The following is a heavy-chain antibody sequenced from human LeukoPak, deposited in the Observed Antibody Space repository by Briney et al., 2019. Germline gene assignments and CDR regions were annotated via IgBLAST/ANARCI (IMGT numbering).Heavy chain of an antibody. J-gene: IGHJ4*02. V-gene: IGHV3-74*01. Sequence: PGGSLRLSCAASGFTFSNSWMHWVRQAPGKGLVWVSRIDPDGTDTYYADSVKGRFTISRDNSKNTLYLQMNSLRAEDTAVYYCAKEDSSGYYTEYYFDYWGQGTLVTVSS. CDR2: IDPDGTDT. D-gene: IGHD3-22*01. CDR1: GFTFSNSW. CDR3: AKEDSSGYYTEYYFDY.